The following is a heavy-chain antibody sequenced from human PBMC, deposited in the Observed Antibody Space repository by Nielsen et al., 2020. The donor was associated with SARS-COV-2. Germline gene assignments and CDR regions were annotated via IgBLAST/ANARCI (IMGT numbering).Heavy chain of an antibody. Sequence: GESLKISCSASGFTFSSYAMHWVRQAPGKGLEYVSAISSNGGSTYYADSVKGRFTISRDNSKNTLYLQMSSLRAEDTAVYYCVKGRFGELLTRSGMDVWSQGTTVTVSS. D-gene: IGHD3-10*01. CDR3: VKGRFGELLTRSGMDV. J-gene: IGHJ6*02. V-gene: IGHV3-64D*09. CDR1: GFTFSSYA. CDR2: ISSNGGST.